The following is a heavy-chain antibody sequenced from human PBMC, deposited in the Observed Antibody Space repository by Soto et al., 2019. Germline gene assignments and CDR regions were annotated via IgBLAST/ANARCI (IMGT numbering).Heavy chain of an antibody. J-gene: IGHJ4*02. V-gene: IGHV3-23*01. Sequence: GGSLRLSCAASGFTFSSYAMSWVRQAPGKGLEWVSASSGSGGSTYYADSVKGRFTISRDNSKNTLYLQMNSLRAEDTAVYYCAKCSSSSSSLFDYWGQGTLVTVSS. CDR3: AKCSSSSSSLFDY. D-gene: IGHD6-6*01. CDR2: SSGSGGST. CDR1: GFTFSSYA.